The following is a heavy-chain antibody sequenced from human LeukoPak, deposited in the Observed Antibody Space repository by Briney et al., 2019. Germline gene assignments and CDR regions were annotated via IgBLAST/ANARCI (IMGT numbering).Heavy chain of an antibody. CDR3: ARGAPTASFY. CDR1: GFTFSSYW. V-gene: IGHV3-74*01. CDR2: INSDGSST. D-gene: IGHD5-18*01. Sequence: GGSLRLSCAASGFTFSSYWMHWVRQAPGQGLVRVSHINSDGSSTSYADSVKGRFTISRDNAKNTLYLQMNSLRAEDTAVYYCARGAPTASFYWGQGTLVTVSS. J-gene: IGHJ4*02.